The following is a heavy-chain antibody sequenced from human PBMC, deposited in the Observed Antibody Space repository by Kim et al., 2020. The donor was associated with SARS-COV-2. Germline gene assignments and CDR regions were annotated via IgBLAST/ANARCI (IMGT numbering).Heavy chain of an antibody. CDR1: GYSFTSYW. CDR2: IYPGDSDT. J-gene: IGHJ4*02. CDR3: AISPTNYYLSSGLPGGFDF. Sequence: GESLKISCKGSGYSFTSYWIGWVRQKPGKGLEWMGIIYPGDSDTRYSPSFQGQVTISADKSISTAYLQWNSLKASDTAIFYCAISPTNYYLSSGLPGGFDFWGLGTLVTFSS. D-gene: IGHD3-22*01. V-gene: IGHV5-51*01.